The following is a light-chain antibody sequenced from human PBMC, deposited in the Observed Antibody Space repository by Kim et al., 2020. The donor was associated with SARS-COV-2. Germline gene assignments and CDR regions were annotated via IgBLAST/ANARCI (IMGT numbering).Light chain of an antibody. CDR1: QTVTYE. J-gene: IGKJ5*01. V-gene: IGKV3-11*01. CDR2: DAS. CDR3: QQRSKWPIT. Sequence: LSPGERATLSCRASQTVTYELAWYQQKPGQAPRLLIYDASNRATGVPTKFSGRGSGTDFTLTISSLEPEDFAVYYCQQRSKWPITFGQGTRLEIK.